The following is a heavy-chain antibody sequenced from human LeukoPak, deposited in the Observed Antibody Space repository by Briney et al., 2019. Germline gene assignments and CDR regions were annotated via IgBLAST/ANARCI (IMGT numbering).Heavy chain of an antibody. D-gene: IGHD2-2*01. CDR3: TRHSDIVVVPAAMDCTNGVCHPYYYYGMDV. CDR2: IRSKANSYAT. J-gene: IGHJ6*02. V-gene: IGHV3-73*01. CDR1: GFTFSGSA. Sequence: GGSLRLSWAASGFTFSGSAMHWVRQASGKGLEWVGRIRSKANSYATAYAASVKGRFTSSRDDSKNTAYLQMNSLKTEDTAVYYCTRHSDIVVVPAAMDCTNGVCHPYYYYGMDVWGQGTTVTVSS.